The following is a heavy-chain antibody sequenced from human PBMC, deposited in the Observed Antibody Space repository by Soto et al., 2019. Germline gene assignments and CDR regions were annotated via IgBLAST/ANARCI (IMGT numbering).Heavy chain of an antibody. CDR3: ATLRITMVRGVPARYYYYGMDV. D-gene: IGHD3-10*01. CDR2: IIPIFGTA. V-gene: IGHV1-69*06. CDR1: GGTFSSYA. J-gene: IGHJ6*02. Sequence: ASVKVSCKASGGTFSSYAISWVRQAPGQGLEWMGGIIPIFGTANYAQKFQGRVTITADKSTSTAYMELSSLRSEDTAVYYCATLRITMVRGVPARYYYYGMDVWGQGTTVTISS.